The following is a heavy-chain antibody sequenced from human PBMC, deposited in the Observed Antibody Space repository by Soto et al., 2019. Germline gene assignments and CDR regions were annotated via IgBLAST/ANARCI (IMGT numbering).Heavy chain of an antibody. CDR3: ARDRTASWFDT. CDR1: GGCFSSSY. V-gene: IGHV4-59*01. Sequence: LETLALTCAASGGCFSSSYWTWIRQPPGKGLEWIGYIYYTGITSYNPSLKTRVTMSVDTSKNQFSLKLSSVTAADTAVYYCARDRTASWFDTWGQGTLVTVSS. CDR2: IYYTGIT. D-gene: IGHD2-21*02. J-gene: IGHJ5*02.